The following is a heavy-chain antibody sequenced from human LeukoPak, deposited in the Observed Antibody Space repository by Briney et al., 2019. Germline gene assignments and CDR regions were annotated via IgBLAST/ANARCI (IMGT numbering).Heavy chain of an antibody. V-gene: IGHV4-39*01. CDR2: IYYSGST. CDR3: ARQISSGWYGDYFDY. CDR1: GGSINSRSYY. Sequence: SETLSLTCNVSGGSINSRSYYWGWIRQSAGKGLEWIGSIYYSGSTSYNPSLKSRVTMSVDTSKNQFSLKLSSVTAADTAVYYCARQISSGWYGDYFDYWGQGTLVTVSS. J-gene: IGHJ4*02. D-gene: IGHD6-19*01.